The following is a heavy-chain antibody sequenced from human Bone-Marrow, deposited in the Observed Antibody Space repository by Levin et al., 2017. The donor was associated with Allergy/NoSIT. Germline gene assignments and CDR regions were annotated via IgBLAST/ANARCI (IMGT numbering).Heavy chain of an antibody. V-gene: IGHV4-59*01. Sequence: NPSETLSLTCNVSGGSINTYYWTWVRQPPGKGLEWIGHIFYTGTTNYNPSLKSRVTISVTTSKNQFSLRLKSVTAADTAVYYCARVLKNCGGDCWANDYWGPGALVTVSS. D-gene: IGHD2-21*02. CDR1: GGSINTYY. CDR2: IFYTGTT. J-gene: IGHJ4*02. CDR3: ARVLKNCGGDCWANDY.